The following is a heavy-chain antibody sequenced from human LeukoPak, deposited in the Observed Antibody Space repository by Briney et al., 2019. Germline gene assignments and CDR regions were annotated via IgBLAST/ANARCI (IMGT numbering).Heavy chain of an antibody. CDR3: ARTVVAAPYYFDY. V-gene: IGHV4-59*08. Sequence: PSETPSLTCTVSGGSISSYYWSWIRQPPGKGLEWIGYIYYSGSTNYNPSLKSRVTISVDTSKNQFSLKLSSVTAADTAVYYCARTVVAAPYYFDYWGQGTLVTVSS. J-gene: IGHJ4*02. CDR1: GGSISSYY. D-gene: IGHD2-15*01. CDR2: IYYSGST.